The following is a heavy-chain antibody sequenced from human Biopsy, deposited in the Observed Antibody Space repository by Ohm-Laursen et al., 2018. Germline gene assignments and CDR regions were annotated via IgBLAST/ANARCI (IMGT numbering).Heavy chain of an antibody. CDR1: GGTFSNYA. CDR2: IGGDNGDT. CDR3: ARDGKYDSRGY. J-gene: IGHJ4*02. Sequence: GSSVKVSCKASGGTFSNYAISWVRQAPGQGLEWVGYIGGDNGDTKYAQKFQGRVTMTTDTSTSTAYMELRSLRSDDTAFYYCARDGKYDSRGYWGPGTLATVSS. D-gene: IGHD3-22*01. V-gene: IGHV1-18*01.